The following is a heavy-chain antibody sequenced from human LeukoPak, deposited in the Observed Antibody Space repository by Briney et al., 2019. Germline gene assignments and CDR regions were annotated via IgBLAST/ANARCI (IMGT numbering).Heavy chain of an antibody. V-gene: IGHV3-7*01. J-gene: IGHJ6*04. Sequence: GGSLRLSCAASGFTFSYYWMSWVRQAPGKGLEWVANITQDGSDTHYVDSVKGRFTISRDNAKNSLYLQMNSLRAEDTAVYYCAELGITMIGGVWGKGTTVTISS. CDR2: ITQDGSDT. CDR1: GFTFSYYW. D-gene: IGHD3-10*02. CDR3: AELGITMIGGV.